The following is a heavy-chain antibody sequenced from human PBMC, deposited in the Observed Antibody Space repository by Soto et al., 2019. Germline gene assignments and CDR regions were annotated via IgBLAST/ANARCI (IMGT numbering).Heavy chain of an antibody. V-gene: IGHV1-8*01. CDR2: MNPNSGNT. J-gene: IGHJ4*02. CDR1: GYTFTSYD. CDR3: ARGSDVFWSGYIEGYYFVS. D-gene: IGHD3-3*01. Sequence: ASVKVSCKASGYTFTSYDINWVRQATGQGLEWMGWMNPNSGNTGYAQKFQGRVTMTRNTSISTAYMELSSLRSEDTAVYYCARGSDVFWSGYIEGYYFVSWGEGPLVTVS.